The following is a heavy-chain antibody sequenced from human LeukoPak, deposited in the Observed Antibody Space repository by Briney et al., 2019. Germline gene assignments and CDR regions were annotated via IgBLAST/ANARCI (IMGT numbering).Heavy chain of an antibody. CDR3: ARESHVTREDY. Sequence: ASVKVSCKASGGIFSSYGISWVRQAPGQGLEWMGWISANDGNTDYPQKLQGRVTMTTDTSTSTAYMELRSLRSDDTAVYYCARESHVTREDYWGQGTLVTVSS. V-gene: IGHV1-18*01. D-gene: IGHD3-10*01. J-gene: IGHJ4*02. CDR1: GGIFSSYG. CDR2: ISANDGNT.